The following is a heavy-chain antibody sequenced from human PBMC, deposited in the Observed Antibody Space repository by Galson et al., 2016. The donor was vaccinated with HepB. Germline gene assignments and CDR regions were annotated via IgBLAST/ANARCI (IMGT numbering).Heavy chain of an antibody. Sequence: SLRLSCAASGFTFSSYAMSWVRQAPGKGLEWVSAISGSGGSTYYADSVKGRFTISRDNSRNTLYLQMDSLRVEDTGIYYCAREGPTPGPGAFDYWGQGTLVTVSS. J-gene: IGHJ4*02. CDR1: GFTFSSYA. CDR3: AREGPTPGPGAFDY. V-gene: IGHV3-23*01. D-gene: IGHD3-10*01. CDR2: ISGSGGST.